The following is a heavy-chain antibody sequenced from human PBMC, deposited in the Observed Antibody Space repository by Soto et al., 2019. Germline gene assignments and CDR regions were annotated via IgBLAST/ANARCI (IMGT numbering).Heavy chain of an antibody. CDR2: ISSSSYNI. J-gene: IGHJ6*02. CDR1: GFTFSSYN. Sequence: EVQLVESGGGLVQPGGSLRLSCAASGFTFSSYNMNWVRQAPGKGLEWVSYISSSSYNIYYADSVKGRFTISRDTAKNSVYLKMNSLRNEDTAVYYCARDMVLVHYDSSGYYYVGGMDVWGQGTTVTVSS. CDR3: ARDMVLVHYDSSGYYYVGGMDV. V-gene: IGHV3-48*02. D-gene: IGHD3-22*01.